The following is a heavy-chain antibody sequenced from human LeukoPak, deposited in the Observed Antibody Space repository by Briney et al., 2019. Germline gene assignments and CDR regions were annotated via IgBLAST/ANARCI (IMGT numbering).Heavy chain of an antibody. CDR1: GGTFSSYA. V-gene: IGHV1-69*05. CDR2: IIPIFGTA. D-gene: IGHD3-22*01. J-gene: IGHJ5*01. Sequence: SVKVSCKASGGTFSSYAISWVRQAPGQGLEWMGGIIPIFGTANYAQKFQGRVTITTDESTSTAYMELSSLRSEDTAVYYCARDKGGYPSWFDSWGQGTLVTVSS. CDR3: ARDKGGYPSWFDS.